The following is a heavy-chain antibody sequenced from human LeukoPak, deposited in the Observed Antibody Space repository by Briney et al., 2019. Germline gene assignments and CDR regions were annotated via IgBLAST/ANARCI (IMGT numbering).Heavy chain of an antibody. CDR3: ARDAKDIVVVPAAIVTANYYYYYGMDV. J-gene: IGHJ6*02. CDR2: IKYDGNEK. D-gene: IGHD2-2*02. Sequence: GGSLRLSCAASGFIFSTYWMTWVRQAPGKGLEWVATIKYDGNEKYYVDSVRGRFTISRDNAKNSLYLQMNSLRAEDTAVYYCARDAKDIVVVPAAIVTANYYYYYGMDVWGQGTTVTVSS. CDR1: GFIFSTYW. V-gene: IGHV3-7*01.